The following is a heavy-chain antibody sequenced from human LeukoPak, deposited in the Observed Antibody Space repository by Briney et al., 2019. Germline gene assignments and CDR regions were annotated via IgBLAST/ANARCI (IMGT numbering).Heavy chain of an antibody. Sequence: GGSLRLSCAASGFTFSSYGMHWVRQAPGKGLEWVAVISYDGSNKYYADSVKSRFTISRDNSKNTLYLQMNSLRAEDTAVYYCAKGARILEWHTREQTLDYWGQGTLVTVSS. CDR3: AKGARILEWHTREQTLDY. CDR2: ISYDGSNK. V-gene: IGHV3-30*18. CDR1: GFTFSSYG. J-gene: IGHJ4*02. D-gene: IGHD3-3*01.